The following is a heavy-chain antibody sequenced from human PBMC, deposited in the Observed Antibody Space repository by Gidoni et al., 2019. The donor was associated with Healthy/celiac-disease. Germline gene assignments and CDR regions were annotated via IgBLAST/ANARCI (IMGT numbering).Heavy chain of an antibody. CDR3: ARDVVDLRFLEWLYAFDI. V-gene: IGHV3-21*01. CDR1: GLPFSSYS. CDR2: ISSSSGYI. J-gene: IGHJ3*02. D-gene: IGHD3-3*01. Sequence: EVQLVESGGGLVKHGGSLRLSGAASGLPFSSYSMNWIRQAPGKGLEWVSSISSSSGYIYYADSVKGRFTISRDNAKNSLYLQMNSLRAEDTAVYYCARDVVDLRFLEWLYAFDIWGQGTMVTVPS.